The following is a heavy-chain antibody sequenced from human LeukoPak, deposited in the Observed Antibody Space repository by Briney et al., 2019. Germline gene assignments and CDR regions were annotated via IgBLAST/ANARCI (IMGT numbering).Heavy chain of an antibody. D-gene: IGHD1-26*01. J-gene: IGHJ4*02. V-gene: IGHV1-18*04. CDR2: ISAYNGNT. Sequence: ASVKVSCKASGYTFTGYYMHWVRQAPGQGLEWMGWISAYNGNTNYAQKLQGRVTMTTDTSTSTAYMELRSLRSDDTAVYYCARLRGELLALYYFDYWGQGTLVTVSS. CDR1: GYTFTGYY. CDR3: ARLRGELLALYYFDY.